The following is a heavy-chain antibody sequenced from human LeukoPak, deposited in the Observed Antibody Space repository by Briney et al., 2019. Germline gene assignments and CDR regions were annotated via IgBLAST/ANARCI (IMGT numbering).Heavy chain of an antibody. Sequence: PSETLSPTCTVSGGSLSGYYWNWIRQPAGKGLEWIGRIYISGNTWYKPSLQSRVTMSVDTSKNQFSLKMSSLTAADTAVYYCARSNLGSYDQSGYYHYWGQGTRVTVSS. J-gene: IGHJ4*02. CDR3: ARSNLGSYDQSGYYHY. V-gene: IGHV4-4*07. CDR1: GGSLSGYY. D-gene: IGHD3-22*01. CDR2: IYISGNT.